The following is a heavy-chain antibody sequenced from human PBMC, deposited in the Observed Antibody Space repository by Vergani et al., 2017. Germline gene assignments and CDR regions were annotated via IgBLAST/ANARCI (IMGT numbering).Heavy chain of an antibody. CDR1: GFTFSSYA. CDR2: ISGSGGST. CDR3: AKDRGSSYYLRFDY. V-gene: IGHV3-23*01. D-gene: IGHD3-22*01. Sequence: EVQLLESGGGLVQPGGSLRLSCAASGFTFSSYAMRWVRQAPGKGLEWVSAISGSGGSTYYADSVKGRFTISRDKSKNTLYLQMNSLRAEDTAVYYCAKDRGSSYYLRFDYWGQGTLVTVSS. J-gene: IGHJ4*02.